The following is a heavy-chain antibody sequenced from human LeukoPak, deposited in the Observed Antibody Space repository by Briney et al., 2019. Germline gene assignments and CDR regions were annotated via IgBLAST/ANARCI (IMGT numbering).Heavy chain of an antibody. CDR2: IYYSRST. J-gene: IGHJ5*02. V-gene: IGHV4-59*01. CDR3: ARGPTGYSSTGWFDP. D-gene: IGHD6-13*01. Sequence: SETLSLTCTVSGGSISSYYWSWIRQPPGKGLEWIGYIYYSRSTNYNPSLKSRVTISLDRSRNQFSLKLRSVTAADTAVYYCARGPTGYSSTGWFDPWGQGTLVTVSS. CDR1: GGSISSYY.